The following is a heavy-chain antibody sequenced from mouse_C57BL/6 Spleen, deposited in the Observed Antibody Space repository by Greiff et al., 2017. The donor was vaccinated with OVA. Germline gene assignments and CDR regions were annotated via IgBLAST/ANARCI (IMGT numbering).Heavy chain of an antibody. CDR3: TIYYGNFHFDY. V-gene: IGHV1-15*01. CDR2: IDPETGGT. CDR1: GYTFTDYE. J-gene: IGHJ2*01. Sequence: QVQLQQSGAELVRPGASVTLSCKASGYTFTDYEMHWVKQTPVHGLEWIGAIDPETGGTAYNQKFKGKAILTADKSSSTAYMELRSLTSEDSAVYYCTIYYGNFHFDYWGQGTTLTVSS. D-gene: IGHD2-1*01.